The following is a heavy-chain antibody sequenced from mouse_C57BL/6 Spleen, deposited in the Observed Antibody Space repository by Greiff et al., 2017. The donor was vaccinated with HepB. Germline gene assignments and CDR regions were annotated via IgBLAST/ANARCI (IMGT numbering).Heavy chain of an antibody. CDR1: GYAFSSYW. Sequence: QVQLKQSGAELVKPGASVKISCKASGYAFSSYWMNWVKQRPGKGLEWIGQIYPGDGDTNYNGKFKGKATLTADKSSSTAYMQLSSLTSEDSAVYFCARGGDYYGSSYGFDYWGQGTTLTVSS. V-gene: IGHV1-80*01. CDR3: ARGGDYYGSSYGFDY. CDR2: IYPGDGDT. D-gene: IGHD1-1*01. J-gene: IGHJ2*01.